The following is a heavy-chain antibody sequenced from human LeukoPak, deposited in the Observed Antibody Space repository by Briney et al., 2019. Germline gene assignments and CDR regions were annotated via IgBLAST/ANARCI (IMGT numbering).Heavy chain of an antibody. D-gene: IGHD3-16*01. Sequence: SETLSLTCTVSGGSISSSSCYWGWIRQPPGKGLEWIGSIYYSGSTYYNPSLKSRVTISVDTSKNQFSLKLSSVTAADTAVYYCARQRSYDYVWGSIPRGYYYYYMDVWGKGTTVTISS. CDR3: ARQRSYDYVWGSIPRGYYYYYMDV. CDR2: IYYSGST. CDR1: GGSISSSSCY. V-gene: IGHV4-39*01. J-gene: IGHJ6*03.